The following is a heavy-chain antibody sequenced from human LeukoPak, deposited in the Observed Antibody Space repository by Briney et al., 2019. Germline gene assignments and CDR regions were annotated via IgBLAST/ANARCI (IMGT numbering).Heavy chain of an antibody. CDR2: ISGSGGST. CDR1: GFTFRSYA. CDR3: AKCVTYYYNGMDV. D-gene: IGHD2-21*02. V-gene: IGHV3-23*01. J-gene: IGHJ6*02. Sequence: TGGSLRLSCAASGFTFRSYAMNRVRQAPGKGLEWVSGISGSGGSTYYADSVKGRFTISRDNSKNTLFLQMNSLSAEDTAIYYCAKCVTYYYNGMDVWGQGTTVTVSS.